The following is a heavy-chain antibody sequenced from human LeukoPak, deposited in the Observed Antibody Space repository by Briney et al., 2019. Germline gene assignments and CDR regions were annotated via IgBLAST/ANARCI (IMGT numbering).Heavy chain of an antibody. CDR2: ISSSSSYI. CDR3: ARDYYDSSGYRHYFDY. Sequence: GGSLRLSCAASGFTFSSYSMNWVRQAPGKGLEWVSSISSSSSYIYYADSVKGRFTISRDNAKNSLYLQMNSLRAEDTAVYYCARDYYDSSGYRHYFDYWGQGTLVTVSS. CDR1: GFTFSSYS. D-gene: IGHD3-22*01. J-gene: IGHJ4*02. V-gene: IGHV3-21*01.